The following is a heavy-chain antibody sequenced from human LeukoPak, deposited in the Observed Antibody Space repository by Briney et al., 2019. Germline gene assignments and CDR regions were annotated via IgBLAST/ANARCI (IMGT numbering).Heavy chain of an antibody. J-gene: IGHJ6*03. CDR2: ISAYNGNT. D-gene: IGHD4-17*01. Sequence: ASVKVSCKASGYTFTSYGISWVRQAPGQGLEWMGWISAYNGNTNYAQKLQGRVTMTTDTSTSTAYMELRSLRSDDTAVYYCARSNGDYVRHWKHSYYYYYMDVWGKGTTVTVSS. CDR3: ARSNGDYVRHWKHSYYYYYMDV. V-gene: IGHV1-18*01. CDR1: GYTFTSYG.